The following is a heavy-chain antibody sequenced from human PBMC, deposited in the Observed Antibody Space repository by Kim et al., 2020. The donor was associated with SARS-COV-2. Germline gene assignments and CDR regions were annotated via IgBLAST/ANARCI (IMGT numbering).Heavy chain of an antibody. J-gene: IGHJ4*02. CDR3: AKRYCSGGTCYSIDY. Sequence: GGSLRLSCAASGFTFRSHAMNWVRQAPGKGLEWVSGISGSVGTTNYADSVKGRFTISRDNSKNTLYLQMNSLRAEDTAVYYCAKRYCSGGTCYSIDYWGQGTLVTVSS. D-gene: IGHD2-15*01. CDR1: GFTFRSHA. CDR2: ISGSVGTT. V-gene: IGHV3-23*01.